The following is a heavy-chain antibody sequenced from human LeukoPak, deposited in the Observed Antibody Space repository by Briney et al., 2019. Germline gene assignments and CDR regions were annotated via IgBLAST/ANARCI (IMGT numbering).Heavy chain of an antibody. Sequence: GESLKISCKGSGYSFTSYWIGWVRQMPGKGLEWMGIIYPGDSDTRYSPSFQGQVTISADKSISTAYLQWSSLKASDTAMYYCARQRSHTSSWFSKPGNWFDPWGQGTLVTVSS. D-gene: IGHD6-13*01. CDR3: ARQRSHTSSWFSKPGNWFDP. V-gene: IGHV5-51*01. CDR2: IYPGDSDT. J-gene: IGHJ5*02. CDR1: GYSFTSYW.